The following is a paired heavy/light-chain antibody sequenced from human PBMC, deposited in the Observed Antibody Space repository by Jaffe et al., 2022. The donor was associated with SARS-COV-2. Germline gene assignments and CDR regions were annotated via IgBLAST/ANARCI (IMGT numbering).Light chain of an antibody. CDR2: AAS. CDR3: QKYSSDPWT. Sequence: DIQMTQSPSSLSASVGDRVTITCRASQGISNYLAWHQQKPGKAPKLLIYAASTLHSGVPSRFSGSGSGTDFTLTISSLQPEDVATYYCQKYSSDPWTFGQGTKVEIK. CDR1: QGISNY. V-gene: IGKV1-27*01. J-gene: IGKJ1*01.
Heavy chain of an antibody. V-gene: IGHV3-21*01. D-gene: IGHD2-8*01. CDR3: ARAGSNIVPGNWFES. CDR2: ITTSSSYI. CDR1: GFTFSTYN. J-gene: IGHJ5*01. Sequence: EVQLVESGGGLVKPGGSLRLSCAASGFTFSTYNMNWVRQAPGKGLEWVSVITTSSSYISYADSVKGRFTISRDDAKNSLYLQMNSLRAEDTAVYYCARAGSNIVPGNWFESWGQGTLVTVSS.